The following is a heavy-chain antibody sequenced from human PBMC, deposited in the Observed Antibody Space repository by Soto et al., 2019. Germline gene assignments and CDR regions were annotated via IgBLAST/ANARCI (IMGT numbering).Heavy chain of an antibody. V-gene: IGHV1-18*01. J-gene: IGHJ4*02. CDR1: GYTLTRYG. Sequence: GASGKVSCKASGYTLTRYGISWVVQAPGQGLEWMGWISAYNGNTNYAQKLQGRVTITRDTSASTAYMELSSLRSEDTAVYYCARGITLPTPLDYWGQGTLVTVSS. CDR2: ISAYNGNT. CDR3: ARGITLPTPLDY. D-gene: IGHD1-20*01.